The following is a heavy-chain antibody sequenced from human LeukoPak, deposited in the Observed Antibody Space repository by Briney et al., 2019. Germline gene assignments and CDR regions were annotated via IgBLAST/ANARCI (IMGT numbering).Heavy chain of an antibody. V-gene: IGHV3-21*06. J-gene: IGHJ5*02. CDR1: GFTFSSFS. CDR2: ISGSSSYM. Sequence: PGGSLRLSCAASGFTFSSFSMNWVRQTPGKGLEWVSSISGSSSYMSYADSVKGRLTISRDNAKNSLYLQMNSLRAEDTAVYYCARVYISGHYYDSSGYYDGFYWFDPWGQGTLVTVSS. D-gene: IGHD3-22*01. CDR3: ARVYISGHYYDSSGYYDGFYWFDP.